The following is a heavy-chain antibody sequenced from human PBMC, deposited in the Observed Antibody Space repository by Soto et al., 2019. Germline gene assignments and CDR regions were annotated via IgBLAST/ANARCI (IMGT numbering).Heavy chain of an antibody. CDR1: GGTFSSYA. CDR3: ATHPGCSGGSCYCFQH. D-gene: IGHD2-15*01. CDR2: IIPIFGTA. J-gene: IGHJ1*01. Sequence: QVQLVQSGAEVKKPGSSVKVSCKASGGTFSSYAISWVRQDPGQGLEWMGGIIPIFGTANYAQKFQGRVTITADESTSTAYMELSSLRSEDTAVYYCATHPGCSGGSCYCFQHWGQGTLVTVSS. V-gene: IGHV1-69*12.